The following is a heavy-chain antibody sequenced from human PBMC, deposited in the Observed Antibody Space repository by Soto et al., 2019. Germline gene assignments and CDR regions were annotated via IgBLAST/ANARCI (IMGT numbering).Heavy chain of an antibody. D-gene: IGHD2-2*01. CDR3: ARWDCSSTSCPFDP. V-gene: IGHV3-21*01. Sequence: GGSLRLSCAASGFTFSSYSMNWVRQAPGKGLEWVSSISSSSSYIYYADSVKGRFTISRDNAKNSLYLQMNSLRAEDTAVYYCARWDCSSTSCPFDPWGQGTLVTVSS. CDR2: ISSSSSYI. J-gene: IGHJ5*02. CDR1: GFTFSSYS.